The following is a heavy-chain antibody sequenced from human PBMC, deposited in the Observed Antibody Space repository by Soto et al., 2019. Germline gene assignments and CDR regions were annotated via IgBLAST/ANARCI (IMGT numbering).Heavy chain of an antibody. Sequence: EVQLVESGGALVQPGGSLRLSCAASGFNFRTYEMNWVRQTPEKGLEWISYIANADTTTYYADSVKGRFIISRDNAKSSLYLQMNSLRAEDTAVYYCVRFLLGGRAGAFDYWGQGALVTVSS. J-gene: IGHJ4*02. CDR2: IANADTTT. CDR3: VRFLLGGRAGAFDY. V-gene: IGHV3-48*03. CDR1: GFNFRTYE. D-gene: IGHD3-16*01.